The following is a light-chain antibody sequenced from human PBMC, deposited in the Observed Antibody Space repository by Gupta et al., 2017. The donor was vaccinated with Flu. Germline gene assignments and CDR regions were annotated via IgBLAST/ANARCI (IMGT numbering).Light chain of an antibody. V-gene: IGKV4-1*01. CDR1: QSVLDSYKNRNY. Sequence: DIAMTQSSDLQAVSLGERATINCESSQSVLDSYKNRNYLAWYQQKPGQPPKLLIYWASTREAGVPDRFSGSGSGTDFTLTISSLRPEDVAVYYCQQDDSTPFTFGGGTKVEIK. CDR2: WAS. CDR3: QQDDSTPFT. J-gene: IGKJ4*01.